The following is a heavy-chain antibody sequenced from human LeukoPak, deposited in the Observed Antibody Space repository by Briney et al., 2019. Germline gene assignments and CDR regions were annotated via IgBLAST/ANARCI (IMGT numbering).Heavy chain of an antibody. CDR3: AREGLYSSSWYVFDY. V-gene: IGHV3-30*02. J-gene: IGHJ4*02. Sequence: GGSLRLSCAASGFTFSNYGMHWVRQAPGKGLEWVAFVRYDESTKFYADSVKGRFTISRDNSKTTLYLQMNSLRAEDTAVYYRAREGLYSSSWYVFDYWGQGTLVTVSS. CDR2: VRYDESTK. D-gene: IGHD6-13*01. CDR1: GFTFSNYG.